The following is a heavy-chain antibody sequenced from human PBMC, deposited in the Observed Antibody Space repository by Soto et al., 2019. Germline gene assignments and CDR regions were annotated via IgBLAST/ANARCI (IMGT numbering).Heavy chain of an antibody. V-gene: IGHV3-73*01. Sequence: GSLRLSCAASGFTFSGSAVHWVRQASGKGLEWVGRIRSKANNDATAYDASVKGRFPISRDDSKNTAYLQMNSLKIEDTAVYYCTSSEDCTNGVCDYWGQGTLVTVSS. CDR2: IRSKANNDAT. CDR3: TSSEDCTNGVCDY. CDR1: GFTFSGSA. D-gene: IGHD2-8*01. J-gene: IGHJ4*02.